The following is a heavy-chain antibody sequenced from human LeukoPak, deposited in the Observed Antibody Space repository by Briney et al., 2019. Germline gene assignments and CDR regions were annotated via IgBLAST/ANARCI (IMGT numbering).Heavy chain of an antibody. V-gene: IGHV4-59*01. CDR2: IYYSGST. D-gene: IGHD7-27*01. CDR1: GGSISSYY. CDR3: ARVSLWGSWFDP. J-gene: IGHJ5*02. Sequence: SETLSLTCTVSGGSISSYYWSWIRQPPGKGLEWIGYIYYSGSTNYNPSLKSRVTTSVDTSKNQFSLKLSSVTAADTAVYYCARVSLWGSWFDPWGQGTLVTVSS.